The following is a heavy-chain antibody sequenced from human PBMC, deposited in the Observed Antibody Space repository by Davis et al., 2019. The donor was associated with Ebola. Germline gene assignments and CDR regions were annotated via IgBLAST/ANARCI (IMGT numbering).Heavy chain of an antibody. CDR2: ISGDGRIT. Sequence: PGGSLRLSCAASGLTFTNYWMHWVRQAPGKGLVWVSRISGDGRITTYADSVKGRFSISRDNTKNTLDLLMNNLRVDDTAVYYCAKGWWQQEYWGQGTLVTVSS. CDR3: AKGWWQQEY. V-gene: IGHV3-74*01. J-gene: IGHJ4*02. D-gene: IGHD2-15*01. CDR1: GLTFTNYW.